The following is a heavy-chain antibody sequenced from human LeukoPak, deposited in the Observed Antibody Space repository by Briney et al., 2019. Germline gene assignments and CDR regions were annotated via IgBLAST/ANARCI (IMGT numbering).Heavy chain of an antibody. J-gene: IGHJ4*02. Sequence: PGGSLRLSCAASGFTFSSYGMHWVRQAPGRGLEWVAVIWYDGSNKYYAESVKGRFTISRDNSKNTLYLQMNSLRAEDTAVYYCAKAIHSSSSGVVDYWGQGTLVTVSS. CDR1: GFTFSSYG. CDR3: AKAIHSSSSGVVDY. V-gene: IGHV3-33*03. CDR2: IWYDGSNK. D-gene: IGHD6-6*01.